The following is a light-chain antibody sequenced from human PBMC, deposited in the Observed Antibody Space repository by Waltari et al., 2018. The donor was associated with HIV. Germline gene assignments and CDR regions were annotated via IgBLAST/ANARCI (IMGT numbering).Light chain of an antibody. CDR1: QSVSSN. CDR2: GAS. Sequence: ERVMTQSPATLSVSPGERATLSCRASQSVSSNLAWYQQKPGQAPRLLIYGASTRATGIPAWFSGSGSGTEFTLTISSLQSEDFAVYYCQQYNNWLQRTFGQGTKVEIK. V-gene: IGKV3-15*01. CDR3: QQYNNWLQRT. J-gene: IGKJ1*01.